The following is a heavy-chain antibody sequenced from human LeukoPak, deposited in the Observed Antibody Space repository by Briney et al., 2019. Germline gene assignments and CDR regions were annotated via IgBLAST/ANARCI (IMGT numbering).Heavy chain of an antibody. Sequence: TSETLSLTCTVSGGSISSITYYWGWIRQPPGKGLEWVGHMYYRGNTFYNPSLKSRVTISVDTSKNQFSLKLRSVTAADTAVYYCARLYGNYQNYFDYWGQGTLVTVSS. CDR2: MYYRGNT. D-gene: IGHD1-7*01. CDR3: ARLYGNYQNYFDY. V-gene: IGHV4-39*07. J-gene: IGHJ4*02. CDR1: GGSISSITYY.